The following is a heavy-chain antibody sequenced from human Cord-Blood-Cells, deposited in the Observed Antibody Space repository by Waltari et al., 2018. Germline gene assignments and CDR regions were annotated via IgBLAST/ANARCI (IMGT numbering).Heavy chain of an antibody. CDR3: AKRAYSSSWYYYYYYMDV. D-gene: IGHD6-13*01. V-gene: IGHV3-23*01. Sequence: EVQLLGSGGGSVQPGGSLRRSCAASGFTFISYAMSWVRQAPGKGLEWVSGISGSGGSTYYADSVKGRFTISRDNSKNTLYLQMNSLRAEDTAVYYCAKRAYSSSWYYYYYYMDVWGKGTT. CDR1: GFTFISYA. J-gene: IGHJ6*03. CDR2: ISGSGGST.